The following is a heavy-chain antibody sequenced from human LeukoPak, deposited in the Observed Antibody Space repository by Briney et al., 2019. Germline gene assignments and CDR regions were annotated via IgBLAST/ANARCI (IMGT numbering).Heavy chain of an antibody. CDR1: GGTFSSYD. Sequence: ASVKVSCKASGGTFSSYDINWVRQATGQGLEWMGWMNPNSGNTGYAQKFQGRVTITRNTSISTAYMELSSLRPEDTAVYYCARGSITIFGVVYQDWFDPWGQGTLVTVSS. V-gene: IGHV1-8*03. J-gene: IGHJ5*02. CDR3: ARGSITIFGVVYQDWFDP. D-gene: IGHD3-3*01. CDR2: MNPNSGNT.